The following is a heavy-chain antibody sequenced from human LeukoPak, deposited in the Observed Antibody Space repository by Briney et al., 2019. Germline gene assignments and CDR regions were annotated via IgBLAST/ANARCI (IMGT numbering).Heavy chain of an antibody. CDR2: IYSSGST. CDR1: GCSITGYH. V-gene: IGHV4-4*08. CDR3: ARRNDFDI. J-gene: IGHJ3*02. Sequence: SETLSLTCTVSGCSITGYHWSWIRQPPGKGLEWIGYIYSSGSTEYKPSLKSRATISADTSKNQFSLKLTSVTAADTAIYYFARRNDFDIWGQGTMVTVSS.